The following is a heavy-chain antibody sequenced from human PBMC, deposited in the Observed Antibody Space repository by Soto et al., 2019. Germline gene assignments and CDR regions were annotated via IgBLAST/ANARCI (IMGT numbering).Heavy chain of an antibody. CDR1: GFTFDDYG. CDR3: ARESPIFRPHNYYYMDV. CDR2: INWNGGST. V-gene: IGHV3-20*01. Sequence: EVQLVESGGGVVRPGGSLRLSCAASGFTFDDYGMSWVRQAPGKGLEWVSGINWNGGSTGYADSVKGRFTISRDNAKHSLYLQMNSLRAEDTALYHCARESPIFRPHNYYYMDVWGKGTTVTVSS. J-gene: IGHJ6*03.